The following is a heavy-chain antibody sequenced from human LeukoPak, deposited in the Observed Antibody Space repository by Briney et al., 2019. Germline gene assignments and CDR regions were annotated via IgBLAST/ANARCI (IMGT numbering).Heavy chain of an antibody. CDR3: ARGGAYGSGASLDS. CDR1: GGSISSYY. Sequence: SETLSLTCTVSGGSISSYYWSWIRQPAGKGLEWIGRIYTSGSTNYNPSLKSRVTMSVDTSKNQFSLKLSSVTAADTAVYYCARGGAYGSGASLDSWGQGTLVTVSS. CDR2: IYTSGST. D-gene: IGHD3-10*01. V-gene: IGHV4-4*07. J-gene: IGHJ4*02.